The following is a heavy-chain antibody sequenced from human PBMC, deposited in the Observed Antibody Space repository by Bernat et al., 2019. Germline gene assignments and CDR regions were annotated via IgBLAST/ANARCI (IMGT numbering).Heavy chain of an antibody. D-gene: IGHD3-22*01. V-gene: IGHV4-31*03. J-gene: IGHJ4*02. CDR1: GGSISSGGYY. Sequence: QVQLQESGPGLVKPSQTLSLTCTVSGGSISSGGYYWSWIRQHPGKGLEWIGYIYYSGSTYYNPSLKSRVTISVDTSKNQFSLKLSSVTAADTAVYYCARALLYYYDSSGYSYFDYWGQGTLVTVSS. CDR3: ARALLYYYDSSGYSYFDY. CDR2: IYYSGST.